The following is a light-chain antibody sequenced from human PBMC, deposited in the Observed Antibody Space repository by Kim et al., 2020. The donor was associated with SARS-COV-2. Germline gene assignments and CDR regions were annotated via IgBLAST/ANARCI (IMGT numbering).Light chain of an antibody. V-gene: IGKV3-20*01. J-gene: IGKJ4*01. CDR3: QQYGSSLLT. Sequence: EIVLTQSPGTLSLSPGERATLSCRASQSVSSNHLAWYQQKPGQAPRLLIYGASSRATGIPDRFSGSGSATDFTLIISRLEPEDFAVYYCQQYGSSLLTFGGGTKVDIK. CDR2: GAS. CDR1: QSVSSNH.